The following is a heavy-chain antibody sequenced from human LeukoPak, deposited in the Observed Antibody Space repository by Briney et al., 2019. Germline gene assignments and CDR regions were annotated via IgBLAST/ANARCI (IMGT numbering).Heavy chain of an antibody. J-gene: IGHJ4*02. CDR1: GFTFSTYW. D-gene: IGHD6-19*01. CDR3: AKGYSSGWRYYFDY. Sequence: PGGSLRLSCAASGFTFSTYWMSWVRQAPGKGLEWVSAISGSGGSTYYADSVKGRFTISRDNSKNTPYLQMNSLRAEDTAVYYCAKGYSSGWRYYFDYWGQGTLVTVSS. CDR2: ISGSGGST. V-gene: IGHV3-23*01.